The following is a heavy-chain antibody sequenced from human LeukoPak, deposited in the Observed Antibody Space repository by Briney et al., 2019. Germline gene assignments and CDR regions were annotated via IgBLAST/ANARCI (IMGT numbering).Heavy chain of an antibody. J-gene: IGHJ4*02. CDR2: IYHSGST. CDR1: GYSISSGYY. Sequence: SETLSLTCAVSGYSISSGYYWGWIRQPPGKGLEWIGSIYHSGSTYYNPSLKSRVTISVDTSKNQFSLKLSSVTAADTAVYYCARRTAVASIDYWGQGTLVTVSS. D-gene: IGHD6-19*01. V-gene: IGHV4-38-2*01. CDR3: ARRTAVASIDY.